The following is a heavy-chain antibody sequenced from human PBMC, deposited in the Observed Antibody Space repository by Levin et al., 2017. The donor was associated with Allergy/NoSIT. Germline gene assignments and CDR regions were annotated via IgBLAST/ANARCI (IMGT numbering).Heavy chain of an antibody. CDR2: IYHSGST. D-gene: IGHD3-22*01. J-gene: IGHJ4*02. V-gene: IGHV4-30-2*01. Sequence: SETLSLTCAVSGGSISSGGYSWSWIRQPPGTGLEWIGYIYHSGSTYYNPSLKSRVTISVDRSKNQFSLKLSSVTAADTAVYYCARGVTYYYDSSGYTDGYYFDYWGQGTLVTVSS. CDR1: GGSISSGGYS. CDR3: ARGVTYYYDSSGYTDGYYFDY.